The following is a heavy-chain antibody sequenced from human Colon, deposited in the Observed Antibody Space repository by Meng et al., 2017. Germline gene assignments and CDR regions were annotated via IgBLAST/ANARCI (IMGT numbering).Heavy chain of an antibody. V-gene: IGHV1-8*03. J-gene: IGHJ4*02. CDR2: MNPNSGNT. CDR1: GYTFTNYD. Sequence: ASVKVSCKASGYTFTNYDINWVRQATGQGLEWMGWMNPNSGNTAYAQKFQGRVTITRNTSISTAYMGLNSLTSKDTAVYYCARRLSGSGSTLAYWGQGTLVTVSS. CDR3: ARRLSGSGSTLAY. D-gene: IGHD3-10*01.